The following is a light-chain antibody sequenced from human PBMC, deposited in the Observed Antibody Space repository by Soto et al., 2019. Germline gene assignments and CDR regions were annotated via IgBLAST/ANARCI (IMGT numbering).Light chain of an antibody. CDR1: QGISSY. J-gene: IGKJ4*01. Sequence: AIRMTQSPSSFSASTGDRVTITCRASQGISSYLAWYQQKPGKAPKLLIYAASTLQSGVPSRFSGSGSGTDFTLTISCLQSEDFATYYCQQYYNYLLTFGGGTKVEIK. V-gene: IGKV1-8*01. CDR2: AAS. CDR3: QQYYNYLLT.